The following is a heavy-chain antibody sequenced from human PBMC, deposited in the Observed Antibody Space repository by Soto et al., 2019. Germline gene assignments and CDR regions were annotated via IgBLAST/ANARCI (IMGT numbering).Heavy chain of an antibody. J-gene: IGHJ6*02. CDR2: IKSKTDGGTT. CDR1: GFTFSNAW. V-gene: IGHV3-15*01. D-gene: IGHD4-17*01. Sequence: GGSLRLSCAASGFTFSNAWMSWVRQAPGKGLEWVGRIKSKTDGGTTDYAAPVKGRFTISRDDSKNTLYLQMNSLKTEDTAVYYCTTPLSPTVVRTYYYYGMDVWGQGTTVTVSS. CDR3: TTPLSPTVVRTYYYYGMDV.